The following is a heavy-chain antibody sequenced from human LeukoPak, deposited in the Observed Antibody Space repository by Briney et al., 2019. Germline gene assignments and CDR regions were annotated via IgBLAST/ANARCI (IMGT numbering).Heavy chain of an antibody. CDR1: GFTFSSYS. CDR3: SRDCGYYSNDY. CDR2: ITSSSSTI. V-gene: IGHV3-48*01. D-gene: IGHD3-22*01. J-gene: IGHJ4*02. Sequence: PGGSLRLSCAASGFTFSSYSMNWVRQAPGKGLEWISHITSSSSTIYYADSVKGRFTTSTDNSKNTLYLQMNSLRPENTAIYYGSRDCGYYSNDYWGQGNLVTVSS.